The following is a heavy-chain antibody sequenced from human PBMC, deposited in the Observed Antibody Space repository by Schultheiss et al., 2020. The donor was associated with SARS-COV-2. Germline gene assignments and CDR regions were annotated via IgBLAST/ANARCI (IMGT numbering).Heavy chain of an antibody. J-gene: IGHJ4*02. CDR1: GGSISSYY. D-gene: IGHD6-13*01. Sequence: SETLSLTCTVSGGSISSYYWSWIRQPAGKGLEWIGRIYTSGSTNYNPSLKSRLTISLDTSKNQFSLKLSSVTAADTAVYYCARGRAAAGVRAIDYWGQGTLVTVSS. V-gene: IGHV4-4*07. CDR2: IYTSGST. CDR3: ARGRAAAGVRAIDY.